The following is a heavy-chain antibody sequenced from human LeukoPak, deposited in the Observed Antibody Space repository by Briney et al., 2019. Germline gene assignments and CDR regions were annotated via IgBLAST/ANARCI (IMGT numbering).Heavy chain of an antibody. J-gene: IGHJ4*02. V-gene: IGHV3-53*01. CDR1: GFTVSSNY. CDR3: ASPYYYASGSFDV. D-gene: IGHD3-10*01. CDR2: IYSGGGT. Sequence: GGSLRLSCAASGFTVSSNYISWVRQAPGKGLEWVSVIYSGGGTNYADSVKGRFTISRDNSKDTLYLQMNSLRAEDTAVYYCASPYYYASGSFDVWGQGTLVTVSS.